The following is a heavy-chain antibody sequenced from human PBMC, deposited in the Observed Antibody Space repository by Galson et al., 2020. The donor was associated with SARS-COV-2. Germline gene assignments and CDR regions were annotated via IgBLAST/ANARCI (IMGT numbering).Heavy chain of an antibody. D-gene: IGHD2-21*02. CDR1: GFIFSDYY. V-gene: IGHV3-11*01. CDR3: ARGSYCGGDCYPEYFQN. CDR2: ISSRGNPI. J-gene: IGHJ1*01. Sequence: GGSLRLSCAASGFIFSDYYMSWNRQAPGKGRAWVAYISSRGNPINYADSMKGRFTISREKAKNSLYLPMNSLTTDDTAVYYCARGSYCGGDCYPEYFQNWGQGTLVTVSS.